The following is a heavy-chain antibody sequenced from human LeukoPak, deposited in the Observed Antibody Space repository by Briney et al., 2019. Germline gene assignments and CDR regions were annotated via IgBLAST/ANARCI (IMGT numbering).Heavy chain of an antibody. V-gene: IGHV4-31*11. CDR3: ARDRKIYGSGSYREDNWIDP. CDR1: AGSISSINW. J-gene: IGHJ5*02. D-gene: IGHD3-10*01. CDR2: IYYSGST. Sequence: SETLSLTCAVSAGSISSINWWSWVRQHPGKSLEWIGYIYYSGSTYYNPSLKSRVTISVDTSKNQFSLKLSSVTAADTAVYYCARDRKIYGSGSYREDNWIDPWGQGTLVTVSS.